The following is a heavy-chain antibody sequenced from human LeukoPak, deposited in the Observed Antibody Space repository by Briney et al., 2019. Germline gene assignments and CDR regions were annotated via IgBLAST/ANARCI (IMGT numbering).Heavy chain of an antibody. J-gene: IGHJ4*02. Sequence: GGSLRLSCAASGFTFSSYAMSWIRQAPGKGLGWVSAIDSTGAYTWYADSVKGRFTISKDSSKTILYLQMNSLRAEDAAVYFCAKGSAAGRPYYFDYWGQGTLVTVSS. D-gene: IGHD6-25*01. CDR3: AKGSAAGRPYYFDY. CDR1: GFTFSSYA. CDR2: IDSTGAYT. V-gene: IGHV3-23*01.